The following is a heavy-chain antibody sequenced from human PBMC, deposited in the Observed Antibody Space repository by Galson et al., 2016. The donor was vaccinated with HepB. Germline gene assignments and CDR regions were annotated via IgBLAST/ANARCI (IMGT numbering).Heavy chain of an antibody. J-gene: IGHJ4*02. V-gene: IGHV1-18*01. CDR3: ARDSWFYGSGNYYPFDY. CDR1: GYSFSSYG. D-gene: IGHD3-10*01. Sequence: SVKVSCKASGYSFSSYGVSWVRQAPGQGLEWMGWISAYNGNTEYAQDVQDRVTMSTDASTSTAYMELRSLRSDDTALYYCARDSWFYGSGNYYPFDYWGQGTLFTVSS. CDR2: ISAYNGNT.